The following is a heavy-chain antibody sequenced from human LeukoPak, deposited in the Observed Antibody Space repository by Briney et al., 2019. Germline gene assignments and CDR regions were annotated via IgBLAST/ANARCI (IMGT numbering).Heavy chain of an antibody. CDR1: GFTFSR. D-gene: IGHD6-19*01. J-gene: IGHJ6*03. CDR2: IKHDGSED. CDR3: ARDQYSSGWYYNYYYYMDV. V-gene: IGHV3-7*01. Sequence: GGSLRLSCAASGFTFSRMTWVRQAPGKGLEWVANIKHDGSEDYYLDSVKGRFTISRDNAKNSLYLQMNSLRAEDTAVYYCARDQYSSGWYYNYYYYMDVWGKGTTVTISS.